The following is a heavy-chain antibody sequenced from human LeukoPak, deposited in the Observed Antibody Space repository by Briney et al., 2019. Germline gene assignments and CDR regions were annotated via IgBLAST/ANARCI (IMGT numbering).Heavy chain of an antibody. J-gene: IGHJ4*02. CDR1: GYTFTDSY. Sequence: ASVKVSCKASGYTFTDSYMHWVRQAPGQGLEWMGWISAYNGNTNYAQKLQGRVTMTTDTSTSTAYMELRSLRSDDTAVYYCARVSYDSSGYSRYLDYWGQGTLITVSS. D-gene: IGHD3-22*01. V-gene: IGHV1-18*04. CDR3: ARVSYDSSGYSRYLDY. CDR2: ISAYNGNT.